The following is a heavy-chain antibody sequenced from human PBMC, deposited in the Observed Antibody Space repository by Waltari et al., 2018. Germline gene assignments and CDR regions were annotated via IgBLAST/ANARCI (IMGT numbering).Heavy chain of an antibody. V-gene: IGHV4-59*01. CDR2: IYYSGTT. CDR1: GGSISSYY. D-gene: IGHD3-10*01. Sequence: QVQLQESGPGLVKPSETLSLTCSVPGGSISSYYWSWIRQPPGKGLEWIGYIYYSGTTNYNPSLKSRVTISVDPSKNQFSLKLSSVTAADTAVYYCSRVNPGADSFDIWVQGTMVTVSS. J-gene: IGHJ3*02. CDR3: SRVNPGADSFDI.